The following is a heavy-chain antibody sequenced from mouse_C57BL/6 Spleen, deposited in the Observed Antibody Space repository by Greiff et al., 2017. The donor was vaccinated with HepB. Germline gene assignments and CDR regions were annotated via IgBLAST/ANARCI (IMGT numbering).Heavy chain of an antibody. CDR2: ILPGSGST. V-gene: IGHV1-9*01. J-gene: IGHJ2*01. D-gene: IGHD1-1*01. Sequence: VQLQQSGAELLKPGASVKLSCKAPGSTFTGYWIAWVKRRPGHGLEWIGEILPGSGSTNYNEKFKGKATFTADTSSKTAYMQLSSLTTEDSAIYYCARSRYYYGSSYPFDHWGQGTTLTVSS. CDR3: ARSRYYYGSSYPFDH. CDR1: GSTFTGYW.